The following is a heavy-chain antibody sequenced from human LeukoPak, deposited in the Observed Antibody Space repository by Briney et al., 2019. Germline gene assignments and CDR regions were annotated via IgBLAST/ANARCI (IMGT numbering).Heavy chain of an antibody. CDR2: INPNNGGT. D-gene: IGHD5-12*01. J-gene: IGHJ6*03. Sequence: GASVKVSCKASGYTFTGYYMHWVRQAPGQGLEWMGWINPNNGGTNYAQKFQGRVTMTRDTSVSTAYMELSRLRSDDTAVYYCAIRTLGLLRKGGAMDVWGKGTTVTVSS. CDR3: AIRTLGLLRKGGAMDV. V-gene: IGHV1-2*02. CDR1: GYTFTGYY.